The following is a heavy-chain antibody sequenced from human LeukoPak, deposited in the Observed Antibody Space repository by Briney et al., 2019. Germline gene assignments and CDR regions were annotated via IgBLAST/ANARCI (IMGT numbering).Heavy chain of an antibody. CDR3: ARDDTGSSSSYYYYGMDV. J-gene: IGHJ6*02. V-gene: IGHV4-4*07. CDR1: GGSISSYY. D-gene: IGHD6-6*01. CDR2: IYTSGST. Sequence: SETLSLTCTVSGGSISSYYWSWIRQPAGKGLEWIGRIYTSGSTNYNPSLKSRVTMSVDTSKNQFSLKLSSVTAADTAVYYCARDDTGSSSSYYYYGMDVWGQGTTVTVSS.